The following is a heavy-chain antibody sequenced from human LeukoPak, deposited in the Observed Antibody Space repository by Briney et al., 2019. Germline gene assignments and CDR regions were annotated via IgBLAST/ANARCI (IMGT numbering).Heavy chain of an antibody. CDR2: INTDGSST. J-gene: IGHJ4*02. Sequence: GGSLRLSCAASGFTFSTYWVHWVRHAPGKGLVWVSRINTDGSSTSYADSVKGRFTISRDNARNTLYLQMNSLRAEDTAVYYCISSSPTFDYWGQGTLVTVSS. V-gene: IGHV3-74*01. CDR1: GFTFSTYW. CDR3: ISSSPTFDY.